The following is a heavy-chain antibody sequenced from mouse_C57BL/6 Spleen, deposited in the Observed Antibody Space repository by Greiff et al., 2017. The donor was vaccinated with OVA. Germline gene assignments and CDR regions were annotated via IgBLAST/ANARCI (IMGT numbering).Heavy chain of an antibody. J-gene: IGHJ4*01. CDR1: GFTFSSYA. V-gene: IGHV5-4*01. D-gene: IGHD6-5*01. CDR2: ISDGGSYT. Sequence: EVMLVESGGGLVKPGGSLKLSCAASGFTFSSYAMSWVRQTPEKRLEWVATISDGGSYTYYPDNVKGRFTISRDNAKNNLYLQMSHLKSEDTAMYYCARDPAYRSGAMDYWGQGTSVTVSS. CDR3: ARDPAYRSGAMDY.